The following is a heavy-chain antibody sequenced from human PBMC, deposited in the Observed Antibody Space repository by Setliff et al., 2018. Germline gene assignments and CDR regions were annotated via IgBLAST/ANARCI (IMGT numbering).Heavy chain of an antibody. CDR2: INTGSGVA. CDR3: ATTLEGCGDDCWTIKH. Sequence: GASVKVSCKASGYSFAKYALHWVRQAPGQRPEWMGWINTGSGVARYSHNFQGRVTFTRDTSATTAYMDLSSLMSEDTAVYYCATTLEGCGDDCWTIKHWGQGTLVTVSS. CDR1: GYSFAKYA. J-gene: IGHJ1*01. V-gene: IGHV1-3*04. D-gene: IGHD2-21*02.